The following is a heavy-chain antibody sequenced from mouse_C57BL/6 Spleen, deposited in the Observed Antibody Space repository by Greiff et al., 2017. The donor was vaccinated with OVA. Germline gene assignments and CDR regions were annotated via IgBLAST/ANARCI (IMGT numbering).Heavy chain of an antibody. CDR3: ARDGAGGNYGRYFDV. D-gene: IGHD2-1*01. V-gene: IGHV5-4*01. CDR1: GFTFSSYA. CDR2: ISDGGSYT. Sequence: EVKLVESGGGLVKPGGSLKLSCAASGFTFSSYAMSWVRQTPEKRLEWVATISDGGSYTYYPDNVKGRFTISRDNAKNNLYLQMSHLKSEDTAMYYCARDGAGGNYGRYFDVWGTGTTVTVSS. J-gene: IGHJ1*03.